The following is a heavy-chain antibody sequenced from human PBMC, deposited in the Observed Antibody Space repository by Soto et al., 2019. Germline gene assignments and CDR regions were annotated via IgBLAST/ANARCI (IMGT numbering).Heavy chain of an antibody. Sequence: QVQLVQSGAEVKKPGASVKVSCKASGYTFTGYYMHWVRQAPGQGLEWMGWINPNSGDTNYAQKFQGWVTMARDTSSSTAYMELSRLRSDDTAVYYCAIYLVGVGRGDWFDPWGQGTLVTVSS. J-gene: IGHJ5*02. CDR2: INPNSGDT. D-gene: IGHD3-16*01. CDR3: AIYLVGVGRGDWFDP. V-gene: IGHV1-2*04. CDR1: GYTFTGYY.